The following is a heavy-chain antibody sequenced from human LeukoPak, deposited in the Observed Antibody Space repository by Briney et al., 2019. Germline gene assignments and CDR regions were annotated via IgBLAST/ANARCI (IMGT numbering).Heavy chain of an antibody. CDR2: IKDDGSEK. J-gene: IGHJ4*02. D-gene: IGHD1-26*01. Sequence: GGSLRLSCAASGFTISSFWMTWVRQAPGKGLEWVANIKDDGSEKYYVDSVKGRFTISRDNSKNSLYLHMNSLRAEDTAVYYCAKRMSGSYYPEYWGQGTLVTVSS. CDR3: AKRMSGSYYPEY. V-gene: IGHV3-7*02. CDR1: GFTISSFW.